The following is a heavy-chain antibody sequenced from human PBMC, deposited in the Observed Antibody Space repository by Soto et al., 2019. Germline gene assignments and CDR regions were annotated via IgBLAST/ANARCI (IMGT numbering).Heavy chain of an antibody. V-gene: IGHV3-48*04. CDR3: ARDREDFWSGYPYYYYGMDV. CDR2: ISSSSSTI. J-gene: IGHJ6*02. Sequence: GGSLRLSCAASGFTFSSYSMNWVRQAPGKGLEWVSYISSSSSTIYYADSVKGRFTISRDNAKNSLYLQMNSLRAEDSAVYYCARDREDFWSGYPYYYYGMDVLGQGTSVTVSS. D-gene: IGHD3-3*01. CDR1: GFTFSSYS.